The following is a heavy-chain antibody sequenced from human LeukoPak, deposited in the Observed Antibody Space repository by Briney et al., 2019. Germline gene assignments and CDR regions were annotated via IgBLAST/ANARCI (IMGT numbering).Heavy chain of an antibody. Sequence: GGSLRFSCAASGLTFSSYWMTWVRQAPGKGLEWVANIKQDGSEKYYVDSVKGRFTISRDNAKNSLYLQMNSLRVEDTAVYYCASWGPAAYCSNGSCSWGQGTLVTVSS. CDR3: ASWGPAAYCSNGSCS. CDR1: GLTFSSYW. D-gene: IGHD2-15*01. J-gene: IGHJ5*02. CDR2: IKQDGSEK. V-gene: IGHV3-7*01.